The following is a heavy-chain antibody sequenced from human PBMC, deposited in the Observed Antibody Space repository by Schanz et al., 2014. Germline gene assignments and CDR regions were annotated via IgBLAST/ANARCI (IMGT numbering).Heavy chain of an antibody. CDR3: AKGSRSGSKVMDV. CDR2: ISSGGTTT. J-gene: IGHJ6*03. Sequence: QVQLVESGGGLVKPGGSLRLSCAASGFIFSDYYMAWIRQAPGKGPEYVSYISSGGTTTYHSDSVKGRFTISRDSAENSLYLQMNSLRPEDTALYDCAKGSRSGSKVMDVWGKGTTVTVSS. D-gene: IGHD3-10*01. CDR1: GFIFSDYY. V-gene: IGHV3-11*01.